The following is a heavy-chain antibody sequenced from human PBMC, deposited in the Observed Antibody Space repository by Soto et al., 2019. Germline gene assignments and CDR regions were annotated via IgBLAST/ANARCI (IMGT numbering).Heavy chain of an antibody. CDR3: ARILWFGEPLLPYYYYGMDV. V-gene: IGHV1-18*01. D-gene: IGHD3-10*01. CDR1: GYTFTSYG. J-gene: IGHJ6*02. Sequence: ASVKVSCKASGYTFTSYGISWVRQAPGQGLEWMGWISAYNGNTNYAQKLQGRVTMTTDTSTSTAYMELRSLRSDDTAVYYCARILWFGEPLLPYYYYGMDVWGQGTTVTVSS. CDR2: ISAYNGNT.